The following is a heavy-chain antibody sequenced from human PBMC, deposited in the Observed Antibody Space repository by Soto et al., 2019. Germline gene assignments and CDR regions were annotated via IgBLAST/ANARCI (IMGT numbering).Heavy chain of an antibody. D-gene: IGHD3-3*01. CDR1: GGGNLRDYR. J-gene: IGHJ5*02. V-gene: IGHV1-69*13. Sequence: GASVKVSCKASGGGNLRDYRTTWVRRAPRQGLEWMGGIIPKLGSANYAQKFQGRVTVTADESTNTVYMELRSLRSDDTAVYYCARDKIFDGEAGITYYDFWTSENWFDPWGQGTLVTVSS. CDR2: IIPKLGSA. CDR3: ARDKIFDGEAGITYYDFWTSENWFDP.